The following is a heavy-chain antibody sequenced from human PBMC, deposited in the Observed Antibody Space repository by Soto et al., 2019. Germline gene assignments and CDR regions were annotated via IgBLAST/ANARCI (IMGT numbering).Heavy chain of an antibody. D-gene: IGHD1-7*01. J-gene: IGHJ5*02. CDR3: AGITGTTRWFDP. CDR2: IYYSGST. CDR1: GGSISSYY. V-gene: IGHV4-59*01. Sequence: SETLSLTCTVSGGSISSYYWSWIRQPPGKGLEWIGYIYYSGSTNYNPSLKSRVTISVDTSKNQFSLKLSSVTAADTAVYYCAGITGTTRWFDPWGQGTQVTVSS.